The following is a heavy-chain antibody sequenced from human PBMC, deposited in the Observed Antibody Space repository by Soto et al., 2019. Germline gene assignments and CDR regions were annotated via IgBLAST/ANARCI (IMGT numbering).Heavy chain of an antibody. D-gene: IGHD6-13*01. CDR1: GDSIRSSY. CDR3: ARDMSGGSSWYEFDS. CDR2: VYHTGTT. J-gene: IGHJ4*02. Sequence: SETLSLTCTVSGDSIRSSYWSWVRQPPGRGLGWIGYVYHTGTTNSNPSLKSRVTISPDTSENLFSLKLISVTPADTAVYFCARDMSGGSSWYEFDSWGPGTLVTVSS. V-gene: IGHV4-59*01.